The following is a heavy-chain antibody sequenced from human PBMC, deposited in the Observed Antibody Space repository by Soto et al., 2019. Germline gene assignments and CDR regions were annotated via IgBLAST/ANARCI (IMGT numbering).Heavy chain of an antibody. Sequence: QVQLVQSGAEVKKPGSSVKVSCKASGGTFSSYAISWVRQAPGQGLEWMGGIIPIFGTANYAQKFQGRVTVTADEFKSTGYMELSSLRFGGTAVEYLAGTDIAGSWSLFDYLGQGTLVTVSS. J-gene: IGHJ4*02. V-gene: IGHV1-69*12. CDR2: IIPIFGTA. CDR3: AGTDIAGSWSLFDY. CDR1: GGTFSSYA. D-gene: IGHD6-13*01.